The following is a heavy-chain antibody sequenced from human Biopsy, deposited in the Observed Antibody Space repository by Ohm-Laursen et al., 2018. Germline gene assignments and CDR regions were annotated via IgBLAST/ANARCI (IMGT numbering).Heavy chain of an antibody. Sequence: ASVKVSCKTSGYTFAGYYLHWVRQAPGHGLEWMGWINPNSGNANYAQSFQGRLTVTRDTSISTAYMELTSLTFDDTAIYYCARVPAYPSIDGYYGLDLWGQGATVIVSS. CDR3: ARVPAYPSIDGYYGLDL. CDR1: GYTFAGYY. J-gene: IGHJ6*02. V-gene: IGHV1-2*02. D-gene: IGHD3-9*01. CDR2: INPNSGNA.